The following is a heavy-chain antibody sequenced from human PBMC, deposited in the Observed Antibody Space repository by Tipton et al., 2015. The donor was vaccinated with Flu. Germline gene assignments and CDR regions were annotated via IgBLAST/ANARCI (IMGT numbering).Heavy chain of an antibody. CDR3: ARGPLPDSNWYNGMDV. V-gene: IGHV3-13*01. CDR1: GFTFSSYD. J-gene: IGHJ6*02. D-gene: IGHD6-13*01. Sequence: QLVQSGGTLVQPGGSLRLSCAASGFTFSSYDMHWFRQATGKGLEWVSAIGSAGDTYYLDSVKGRFTISRDNAKNSLYLQMNSLSVGDTAVYYCARGPLPDSNWYNGMDVWGQGP. CDR2: IGSAGDT.